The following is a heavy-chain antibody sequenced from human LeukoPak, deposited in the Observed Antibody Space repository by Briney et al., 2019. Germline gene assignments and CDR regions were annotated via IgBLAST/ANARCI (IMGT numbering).Heavy chain of an antibody. J-gene: IGHJ4*02. CDR1: GFIFGDYA. Sequence: GRSLRLSCTASGFIFGDYALSWVRQAPGKGLEWVAFIRGKAYGGTTHYAASVRGRFTISRDDSESVAYLQMNSLRAEDTAVYYCARGPSAYPKCFDYWGQGTLVTVSS. D-gene: IGHD5-12*01. CDR3: ARGPSAYPKCFDY. CDR2: IRGKAYGGTT. V-gene: IGHV3-49*04.